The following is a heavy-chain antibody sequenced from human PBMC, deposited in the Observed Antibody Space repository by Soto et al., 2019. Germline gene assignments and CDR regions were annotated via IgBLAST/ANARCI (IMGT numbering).Heavy chain of an antibody. J-gene: IGHJ4*02. CDR2: IIAYNGNT. D-gene: IGHD1-26*01. CDR1: GYTFPSYG. CDR3: ARDLGGSYYAPVDY. Sequence: QVQLVQSGAEVKKPGASVKVSCKASGYTFPSYGISWVRQAPGQGLEWMGWIIAYNGNTKYAQKIKGRVTMTTDTSTSPAYTEPTSLRSDDTAVYYCARDLGGSYYAPVDYWGQGTLVTVSS. V-gene: IGHV1-18*01.